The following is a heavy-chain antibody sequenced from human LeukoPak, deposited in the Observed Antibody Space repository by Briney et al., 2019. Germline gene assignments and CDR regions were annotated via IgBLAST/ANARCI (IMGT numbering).Heavy chain of an antibody. D-gene: IGHD2-2*01. J-gene: IGHJ4*02. Sequence: SETLSLTCTVSGGSISSGGYYWSWIRQHPGKGLEWIGYIYYSGSTYYNPSLKSRVTISVDTSKNQFSLKLSSVTAADTAVYYCAGHTCSSTSCWIDYWGQGTLVTVSS. CDR3: AGHTCSSTSCWIDY. CDR2: IYYSGST. CDR1: GGSISSGGYY. V-gene: IGHV4-31*03.